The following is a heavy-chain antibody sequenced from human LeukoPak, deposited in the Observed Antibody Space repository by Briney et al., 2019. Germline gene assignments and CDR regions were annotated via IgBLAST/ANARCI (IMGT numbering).Heavy chain of an antibody. Sequence: GPSVKVSCKASGGTFSSYAISWVRQAPGQGLEWMGRIIPIFGTANYAQKFQGRVTITTDESTSTAYMELSSLRSEDTAVYYCARAYSGSYDLDAFDIWGQGTMVTVSS. J-gene: IGHJ3*02. D-gene: IGHD1-26*01. CDR2: IIPIFGTA. V-gene: IGHV1-69*05. CDR3: ARAYSGSYDLDAFDI. CDR1: GGTFSSYA.